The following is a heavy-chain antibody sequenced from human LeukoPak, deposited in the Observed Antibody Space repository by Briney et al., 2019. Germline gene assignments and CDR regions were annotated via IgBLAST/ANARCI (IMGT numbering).Heavy chain of an antibody. Sequence: GGSLRLSCAASGFTFSSYEMNWVRQAPGKGLEWVSYISSSGSTIYYADSVKGRFTISRDNAKNSLYLQMNSLRAEDTAVYYCARDGASSSWYVSSSYYYYGMDVWGKGTTVTVSS. CDR2: ISSSGSTI. CDR3: ARDGASSSWYVSSSYYYYGMDV. J-gene: IGHJ6*04. CDR1: GFTFSSYE. D-gene: IGHD6-13*01. V-gene: IGHV3-48*03.